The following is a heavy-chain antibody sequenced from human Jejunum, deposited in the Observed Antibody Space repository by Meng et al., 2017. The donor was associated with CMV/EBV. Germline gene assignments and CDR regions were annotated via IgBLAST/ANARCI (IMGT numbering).Heavy chain of an antibody. J-gene: IGHJ4*02. Sequence: FAFTYYGLHWVRQAPGKGLEWVSTINWNGKTAGHADSVQGRFTITRDNARNSLYLEMNFLRAEDTAFYYCARSGHSGSYLPGLFDYWGQGALVTVSS. V-gene: IGHV3-20*03. D-gene: IGHD1-26*01. CDR2: INWNGKTA. CDR3: ARSGHSGSYLPGLFDY. CDR1: FAFTYYG.